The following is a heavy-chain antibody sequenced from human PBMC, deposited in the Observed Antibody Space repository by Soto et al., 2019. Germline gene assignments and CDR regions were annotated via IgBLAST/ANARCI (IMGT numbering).Heavy chain of an antibody. Sequence: ASVKVSCKASGYTFTGYYMRWVRQAPGQGLEWMGWINPNSGGTNYAQKFQGWVTMTRDTSISTAYMELSRLRSDDTAVYYCARSCSSTSCPNYYYYMDVWGKGTTVTVSS. J-gene: IGHJ6*03. D-gene: IGHD2-2*01. V-gene: IGHV1-2*04. CDR2: INPNSGGT. CDR3: ARSCSSTSCPNYYYYMDV. CDR1: GYTFTGYY.